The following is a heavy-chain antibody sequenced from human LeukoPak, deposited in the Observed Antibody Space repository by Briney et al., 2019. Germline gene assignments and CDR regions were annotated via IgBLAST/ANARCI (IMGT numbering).Heavy chain of an antibody. Sequence: SETLSLTCTVSGGSISSSSYYWGWIRQPPGKGLEWIGSIYYSGSTYYNPSPKSRVTISVDTSKNQFSLKLSSVTAADTAVYYCARQTGYGDGFDYWGQGTLVTVSS. CDR2: IYYSGST. V-gene: IGHV4-39*01. D-gene: IGHD4-17*01. CDR1: GGSISSSSYY. CDR3: ARQTGYGDGFDY. J-gene: IGHJ4*02.